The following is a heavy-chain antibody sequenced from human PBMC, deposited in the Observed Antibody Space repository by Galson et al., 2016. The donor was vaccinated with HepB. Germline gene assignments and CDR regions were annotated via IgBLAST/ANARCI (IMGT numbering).Heavy chain of an antibody. Sequence: SLRLSCAASAFTFSTYGMHWVRQAPGKGLEWVAVISYDGSKKYYADSVKGRFTISRDNSKNTLYLQMNSLRAEDTALYYCAKNSSAYYYVSFYYYAMDVWGQGTTVTVSS. CDR2: ISYDGSKK. CDR3: AKNSSAYYYVSFYYYAMDV. V-gene: IGHV3-30*18. D-gene: IGHD3-22*01. J-gene: IGHJ6*02. CDR1: AFTFSTYG.